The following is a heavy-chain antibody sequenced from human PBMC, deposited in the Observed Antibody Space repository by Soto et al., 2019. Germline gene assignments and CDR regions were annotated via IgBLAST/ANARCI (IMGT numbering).Heavy chain of an antibody. Sequence: PSETLSLTWAVCGESISRGPYSWSWIRTPPGKGLEWIGYFYHSGSTHYNPSLESRVTISVDASKNQFSLKVRSVTAADTALYYCARLRGYCTIGGCNGDYVMDVGGRGTTVTVSS. V-gene: IGHV4-30-2*03. J-gene: IGHJ6*02. CDR2: FYHSGST. D-gene: IGHD2-8*01. CDR3: ARLRGYCTIGGCNGDYVMDV. CDR1: GESISRGPYS.